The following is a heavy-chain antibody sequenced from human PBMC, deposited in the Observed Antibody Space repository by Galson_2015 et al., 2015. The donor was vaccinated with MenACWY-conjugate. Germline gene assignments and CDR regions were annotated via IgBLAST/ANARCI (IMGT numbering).Heavy chain of an antibody. V-gene: IGHV4-34*01. Sequence: LSCAASGFTFSSYWMSWVRHPPGKGLEWIGEINHSGSTNYNPSLKSRVTISVDTSKNQFSLKLSSVTAADTAVYYCARSSSRGIFDAFDIWGQGTMVTVSS. CDR2: INHSGST. CDR3: ARSSSRGIFDAFDI. CDR1: GFTFSSYW. D-gene: IGHD3-16*01. J-gene: IGHJ3*02.